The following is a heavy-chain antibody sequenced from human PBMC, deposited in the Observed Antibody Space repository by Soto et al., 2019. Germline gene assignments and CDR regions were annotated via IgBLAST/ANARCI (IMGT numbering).Heavy chain of an antibody. CDR1: GFTFSSYA. V-gene: IGHV3-23*01. CDR3: ARRGSGSYYDY. Sequence: EVQLLESGGGLVQPGGSLRLSCAASGFTFSSYAMRWVRQAPGKGLEWVSAISGSGDSTYYADSVKGRFTTSRDYPNTTLYSQMTSLRAEDTVVYNWARRGSGSYYDYRGQGTLVTVSS. CDR2: ISGSGDST. D-gene: IGHD1-26*01. J-gene: IGHJ4*02.